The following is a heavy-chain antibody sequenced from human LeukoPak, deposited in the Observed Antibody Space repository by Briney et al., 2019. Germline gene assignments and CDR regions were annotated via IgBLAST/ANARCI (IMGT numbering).Heavy chain of an antibody. CDR3: ARARGLGIAVAAFDY. V-gene: IGHV1-2*02. D-gene: IGHD6-19*01. J-gene: IGHJ4*02. CDR2: INPNSGGT. CDR1: GYTFTGYY. Sequence: GASVKVSCKASGYTFTGYYMHWVRQAPGQGLEWMGWINPNSGGTNYAQKFQGRVTMTRDTSISTAYMELSRLRSDDTAVYYCARARGLGIAVAAFDYWGQGTLVTVSS.